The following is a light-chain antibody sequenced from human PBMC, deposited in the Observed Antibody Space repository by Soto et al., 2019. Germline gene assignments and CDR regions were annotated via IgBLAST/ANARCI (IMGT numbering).Light chain of an antibody. Sequence: EVVLTQSPGTLSLSPGERATLSCRASQTVSNNYLAWYQQKPGQAPRLLIFCSSDRATGIPDRFSGSGSGTDFTLTISRMEPEDFAGDYCQQYGSSPPYTFGQGTKLEIK. V-gene: IGKV3-20*01. CDR1: QTVSNNY. CDR3: QQYGSSPPYT. J-gene: IGKJ2*01. CDR2: CSS.